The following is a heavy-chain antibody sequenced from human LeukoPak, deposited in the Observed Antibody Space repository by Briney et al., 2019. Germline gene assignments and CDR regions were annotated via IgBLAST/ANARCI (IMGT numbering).Heavy chain of an antibody. V-gene: IGHV3-48*04. D-gene: IGHD5-18*01. J-gene: IGHJ4*02. CDR3: ARSNGYSYGDFDY. Sequence: GGSLRLSCAASGFTFSTYSMNWVRQAPGKGLEWVSYISSSISPIFYAGSVEGRFTISSDNPKNSLYLQMNSLRAEDTAVYYCARSNGYSYGDFDYWGQGTLVTVSS. CDR2: ISSSISPI. CDR1: GFTFSTYS.